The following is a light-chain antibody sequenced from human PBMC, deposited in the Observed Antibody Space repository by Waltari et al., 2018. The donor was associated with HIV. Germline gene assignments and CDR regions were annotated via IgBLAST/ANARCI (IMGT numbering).Light chain of an antibody. V-gene: IGLV1-40*01. CDR2: GNS. J-gene: IGLJ2*01. Sequence: QSVLTQPPSVSGAPGQRVTIPCTGRSSNTGAGYAVHWYQQLPGTAPKLLIYGNSNRPSGVPDRFSGSKSGTSASLAITGLQAEDEADYYCQSYDSSLSGSVFGGGTKLTVL. CDR3: QSYDSSLSGSV. CDR1: SSNTGAGYA.